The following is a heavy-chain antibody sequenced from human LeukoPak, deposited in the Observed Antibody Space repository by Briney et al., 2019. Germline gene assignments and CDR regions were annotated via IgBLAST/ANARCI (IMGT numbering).Heavy chain of an antibody. J-gene: IGHJ4*02. CDR1: GGSFSGYY. Sequence: PSETLSLTCAVYGGSFSGYYWSWIRQPPGNGLEWIGEINHSGSTNYNPSLKSRVTISVDTYKNQFSLKLSAVTAADTAVYYCARAAYYDSSGEIDYWGQGTLVTVSS. D-gene: IGHD3-22*01. CDR2: INHSGST. CDR3: ARAAYYDSSGEIDY. V-gene: IGHV4-34*01.